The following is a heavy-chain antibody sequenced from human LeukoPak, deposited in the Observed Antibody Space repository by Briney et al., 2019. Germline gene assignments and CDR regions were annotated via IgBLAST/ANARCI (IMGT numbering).Heavy chain of an antibody. Sequence: PGGSLRLSCAASGFTFSAYWIHWVRQVPGEGLVWVSRIDEEGRNTNYADSVRGRFTIFRDNARNTVYLQMSSLRAEDTAVYYCVRNLIRGLEVSFDHWGLGTPVTVSS. D-gene: IGHD3-10*01. J-gene: IGHJ4*01. CDR3: VRNLIRGLEVSFDH. CDR1: GFTFSAYW. V-gene: IGHV3-74*01. CDR2: IDEEGRNT.